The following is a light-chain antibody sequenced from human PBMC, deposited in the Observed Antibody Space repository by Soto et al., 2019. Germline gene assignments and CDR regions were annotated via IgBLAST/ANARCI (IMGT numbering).Light chain of an antibody. J-gene: IGLJ1*01. V-gene: IGLV2-14*01. Sequence: QSALAQPASVSGSPGPAITISCTGTNSDVGGYEYVSWYQQHPVKAPKLIIFEVTNRPAGVSSRFSGSKSGNTASLNISGLQGEDEADYFCSSYRRAGTYVFGTGTQVT. CDR1: NSDVGGYEY. CDR3: SSYRRAGTYV. CDR2: EVT.